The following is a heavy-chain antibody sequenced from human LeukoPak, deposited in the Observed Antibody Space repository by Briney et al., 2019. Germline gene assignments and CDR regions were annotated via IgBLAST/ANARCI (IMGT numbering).Heavy chain of an antibody. V-gene: IGHV3-30*18. CDR3: AKQLDG. Sequence: SGGSLRLSCAASGFTFSSYGMHWVRQAPGKGLEWVAVISYDGSNKYYADSVKGRFTISRDNSKNTLYLQMNSLRAEDTAVYYCAKQLDGWGQGTLVTVSS. J-gene: IGHJ4*02. CDR2: ISYDGSNK. D-gene: IGHD5-18*01. CDR1: GFTFSSYG.